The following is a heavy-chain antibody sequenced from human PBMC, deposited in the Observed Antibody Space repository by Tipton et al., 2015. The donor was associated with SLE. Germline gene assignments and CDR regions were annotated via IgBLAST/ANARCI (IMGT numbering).Heavy chain of an antibody. Sequence: TLSLTCTVSGDPISIYSWNWIRQPPGKGLEWIGDIYNSGRTNYNPSLKSRVTISVDTSKNQFSLKLNSVTAADTAVYYCARHAFAVAYPEEEYFQHWGQGTLVTVSS. D-gene: IGHD2-21*01. CDR2: IYNSGRT. CDR1: GDPISIYS. CDR3: ARHAFAVAYPEEEYFQH. J-gene: IGHJ1*01. V-gene: IGHV4-59*08.